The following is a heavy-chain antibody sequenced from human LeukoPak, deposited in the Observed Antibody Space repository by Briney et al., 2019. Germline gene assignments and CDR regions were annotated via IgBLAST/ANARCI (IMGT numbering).Heavy chain of an antibody. J-gene: IGHJ6*03. CDR1: GYTLTELS. CDR2: FDPEDGET. CDR3: ARGPSITMVRGGQWYYYMDV. D-gene: IGHD3-10*01. Sequence: ASVKVSCKVSGYTLTELSMHWVRQAPGKGLEWMGGFDPEDGETIYAQKFQGRVTMTGDTSTSTVYMELSSLRSEDTAVYYCARGPSITMVRGGQWYYYMDVWGKGTTVTISS. V-gene: IGHV1-24*01.